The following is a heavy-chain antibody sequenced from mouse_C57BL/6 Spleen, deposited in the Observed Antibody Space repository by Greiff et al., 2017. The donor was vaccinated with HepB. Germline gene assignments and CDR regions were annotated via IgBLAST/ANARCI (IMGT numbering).Heavy chain of an antibody. CDR3: TTFLADY. CDR2: LDPENGDT. Sequence: EVQLQQSGAELVRPGASVKLSCTASGFNIKDDYMHWVKQRPEQGLEWIGWLDPENGDTEYASKFQGKATITADTSSNTAYLQLSSLTSEDTAVYYCTTFLADYWGQGTTLTVAS. V-gene: IGHV14-4*01. J-gene: IGHJ2*01. CDR1: GFNIKDDY.